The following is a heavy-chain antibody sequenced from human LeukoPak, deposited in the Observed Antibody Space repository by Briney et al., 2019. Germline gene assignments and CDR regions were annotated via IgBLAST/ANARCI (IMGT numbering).Heavy chain of an antibody. CDR2: ISSVSTYI. CDR1: GFTFTDYS. CDR3: AREGGTRDFYYYMDV. Sequence: GGSLRLPCSASGFTFTDYSMSWVRQAPGKGLEWVSTISSVSTYIYYADSVKGRFTISRDNAKNSLHLQMTSLRAEDTAVYFCAREGGTRDFYYYMDVWGKGTTVTVSS. J-gene: IGHJ6*03. D-gene: IGHD2-2*01. V-gene: IGHV3-21*01.